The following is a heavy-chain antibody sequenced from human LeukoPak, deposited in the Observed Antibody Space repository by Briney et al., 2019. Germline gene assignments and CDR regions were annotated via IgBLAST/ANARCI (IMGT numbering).Heavy chain of an antibody. CDR2: IYYSGST. CDR3: ARVGYSSSWYAAPGAFDI. J-gene: IGHJ3*02. V-gene: IGHV4-59*01. D-gene: IGHD6-13*01. Sequence: SETLSLTCTVSGGSISSYYWSWIRQPPGKGLEWIGYIYYSGSTNYNPSLKGRVTISVDTSKNQFSLKLSSVTAADTAVYYCARVGYSSSWYAAPGAFDIWGQGTMVTVSS. CDR1: GGSISSYY.